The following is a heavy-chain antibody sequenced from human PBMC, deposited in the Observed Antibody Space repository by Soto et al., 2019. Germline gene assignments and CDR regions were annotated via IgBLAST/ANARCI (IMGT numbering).Heavy chain of an antibody. J-gene: IGHJ4*02. D-gene: IGHD1-1*01. Sequence: PSETLSLTCTVSGGSISSGGYYWSWIRQHPGKGLEWIGYIYYSGSTYYNPSLKSRVTISVDTSKNQFSLKLSSVTAADTAVYYCSCERRIADRDQLYFWGQGTLVTVSS. CDR1: GGSISSGGYY. V-gene: IGHV4-31*03. CDR2: IYYSGST. CDR3: SCERRIADRDQLYF.